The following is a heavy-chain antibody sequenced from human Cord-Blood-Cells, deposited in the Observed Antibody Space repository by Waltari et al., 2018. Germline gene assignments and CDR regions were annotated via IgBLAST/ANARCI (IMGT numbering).Heavy chain of an antibody. V-gene: IGHV4-34*01. CDR1: GGSFSGYY. Sequence: QVQLQQWGAGLLKPSETLSLTCAVYGGSFSGYYWSWIRQPPGKGLEWIGEINHSGGTNYNPSLKSRVTRSVDTSKNQFSRKLSSVTAADTAVYYCARQKDREAAAPRGFDPWGQGTLVTVSS. CDR2: INHSGGT. CDR3: ARQKDREAAAPRGFDP. D-gene: IGHD6-13*01. J-gene: IGHJ5*02.